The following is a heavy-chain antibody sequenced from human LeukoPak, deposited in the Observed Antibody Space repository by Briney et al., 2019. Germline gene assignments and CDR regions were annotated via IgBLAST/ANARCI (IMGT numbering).Heavy chain of an antibody. J-gene: IGHJ4*02. CDR2: INPSSGGT. V-gene: IGHV1-2*02. CDR1: GGTFSSYA. CDR3: ARDYYDNSGYPHY. Sequence: ASVTVSCKASGGTFSSYAISWVRQAPGQGLEWMGWINPSSGGTNYAQKFQGRVTMTRDTSINTAYMELSRLRSDDTAVYYCARDYYDNSGYPHYWGQGTLVTVSS. D-gene: IGHD3-22*01.